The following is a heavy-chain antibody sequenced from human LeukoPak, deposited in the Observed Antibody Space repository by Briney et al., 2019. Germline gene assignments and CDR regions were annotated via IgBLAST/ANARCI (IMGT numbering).Heavy chain of an antibody. CDR3: ARVSMRVRGARRFDP. CDR1: GGTFSSYA. CDR2: MSPDSGKT. Sequence: ASVKVSCKASGGTFSSYAISWVRQATGQGLEWMGWMSPDSGKTGYAQKFQGRVTMTRNTSISTAYLDLSSLTSEDTAVYYCARVSMRVRGARRFDPWGQGTLVTVSS. D-gene: IGHD3-10*01. V-gene: IGHV1-8*02. J-gene: IGHJ5*02.